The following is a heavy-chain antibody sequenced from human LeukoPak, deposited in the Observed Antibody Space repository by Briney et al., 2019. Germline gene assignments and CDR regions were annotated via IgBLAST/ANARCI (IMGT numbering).Heavy chain of an antibody. J-gene: IGHJ3*02. CDR2: IYYSGST. V-gene: IGHV4-39*01. CDR1: GGSISSSSYY. CDR3: ARLLMTVVKKRVAFDI. Sequence: EPSETLSLTCTVSGGSISSSSYYWGWIRQPPGKGLEWIGSIYYSGSTYYNPSLKSRVTISVDTSKNQFSLKLSSVTAADTAVYYCARLLMTVVKKRVAFDIWGQGTMVTVSS. D-gene: IGHD4-23*01.